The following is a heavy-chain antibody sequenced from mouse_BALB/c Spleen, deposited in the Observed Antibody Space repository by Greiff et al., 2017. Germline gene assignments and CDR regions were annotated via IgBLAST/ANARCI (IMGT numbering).Heavy chain of an antibody. D-gene: IGHD1-2*01. CDR1: GFNIKDTY. CDR2: IDPANGNT. Sequence: EVQLQQSGAELVKPGASVKLSCTASGFNIKDTYMHWVKQRPEQGLEWIGRIDPANGNTKYDPKFQGKATITADTSSNTAYLQLSSLTSEDTAVYYCASHYYGSYYAMDYWGQGTSVTVSS. CDR3: ASHYYGSYYAMDY. V-gene: IGHV14-3*02. J-gene: IGHJ4*01.